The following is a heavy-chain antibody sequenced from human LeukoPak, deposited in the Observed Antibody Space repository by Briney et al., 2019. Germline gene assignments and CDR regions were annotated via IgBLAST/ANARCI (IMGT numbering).Heavy chain of an antibody. Sequence: PSETLSLTCTVSGGSISSYYWSWIRQPAGKGLEWIGRIYTSGSTNYNPSLKSRVTMSVDTSKNQFSLKLSSVTVADTAVYYCAREHSAVAGYFKFDYWGQGTLVTVSS. CDR1: GGSISSYY. J-gene: IGHJ4*02. V-gene: IGHV4-4*07. CDR3: AREHSAVAGYFKFDY. D-gene: IGHD6-19*01. CDR2: IYTSGST.